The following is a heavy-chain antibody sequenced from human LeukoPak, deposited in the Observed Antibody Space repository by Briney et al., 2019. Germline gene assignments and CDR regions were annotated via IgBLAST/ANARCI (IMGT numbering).Heavy chain of an antibody. CDR2: INSSSSYI. CDR3: ARSYYEILTGYSPLKY. CDR1: GFTFSSYS. V-gene: IGHV3-21*01. D-gene: IGHD3-9*01. Sequence: GGSLRLSCAASGFTFSSYSMNWVRQAPGKGLEWVSSINSSSSYIYYADSVKGRFTISRDNAKNSLYLQMNSLRAEDTAVYYCARSYYEILTGYSPLKYWGQGTLVTVSS. J-gene: IGHJ4*02.